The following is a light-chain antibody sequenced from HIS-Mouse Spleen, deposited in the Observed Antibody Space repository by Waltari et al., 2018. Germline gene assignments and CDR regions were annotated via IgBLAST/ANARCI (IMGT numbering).Light chain of an antibody. CDR2: DVS. CDR3: CSYAGSYTYV. CDR1: SSDVGGYNY. J-gene: IGLJ1*01. Sequence: QSALTQPRSVSGSPGQSFTLSCTGTSSDVGGYNYVPCYQQHPGKAPKLMIYDVSKRPSGVPDRFSGSKSGNTASLTISGLQAEDEADYYCCSYAGSYTYVFGTGTKVTVL. V-gene: IGLV2-11*01.